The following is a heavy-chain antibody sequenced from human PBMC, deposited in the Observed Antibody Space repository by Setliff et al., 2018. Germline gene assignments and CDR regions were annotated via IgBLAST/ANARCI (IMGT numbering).Heavy chain of an antibody. D-gene: IGHD3-10*01. J-gene: IGHJ3*02. Sequence: PSETLSLTCAVYGGSFSGYFWSWIRQPPGRGLEWIGEINDRGSTHYNPSLKSRATISVDTSKNQFSLKLSSVTAADTAVYYCARRGYYYGWGDSNAFDIWGQGTMVT. CDR2: INDRGST. V-gene: IGHV4-34*01. CDR3: ARRGYYYGWGDSNAFDI. CDR1: GGSFSGYF.